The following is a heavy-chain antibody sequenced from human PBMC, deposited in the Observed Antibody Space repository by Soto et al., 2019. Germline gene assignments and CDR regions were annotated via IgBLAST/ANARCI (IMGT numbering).Heavy chain of an antibody. CDR2: IYYSGST. D-gene: IGHD3-22*01. CDR1: GGSISSGGYY. J-gene: IGHJ4*02. V-gene: IGHV4-31*03. CDR3: ARGRYYDSSYYFDY. Sequence: LSLTCTVSGGSISSGGYYWSWIRQHPGKGLEWIGYIYYSGSTYYNPSLKSRVTISVDTSKNQFSLKLSSVTAADTAVYYCARGRYYDSSYYFDYWGQGTLVTVSS.